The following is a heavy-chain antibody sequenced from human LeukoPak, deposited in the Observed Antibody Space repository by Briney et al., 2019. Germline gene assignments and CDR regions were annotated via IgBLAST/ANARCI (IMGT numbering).Heavy chain of an antibody. CDR2: ISWDSSSV. D-gene: IGHD2-15*01. CDR1: GFTSRDYA. V-gene: IGHV3-9*02. Sequence: GGSLRLSCAASGFTSRDYAMYWVRQAPGKGLEWVSGISWDSSSVAYADSVKGRFTISRDSAKNSLYLQMNSLRAEDMALYYCAKDVGGPLADAFDIWGQGTMVTVSS. J-gene: IGHJ3*02. CDR3: AKDVGGPLADAFDI.